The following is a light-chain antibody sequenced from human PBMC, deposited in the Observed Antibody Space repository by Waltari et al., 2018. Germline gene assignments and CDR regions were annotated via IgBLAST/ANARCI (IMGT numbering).Light chain of an antibody. J-gene: IGLJ2*01. V-gene: IGLV1-47*01. Sequence: QSILTQPPSASGTPGRTVTISCSGSNSNVGANSVCWYQQLPGTAPKLLIFGNTQRPSGVPDRVSGSKSGTSASLAIRGLRSEDEADYYCATWDDRLTAVFGGGTKLTVL. CDR2: GNT. CDR3: ATWDDRLTAV. CDR1: NSNVGANS.